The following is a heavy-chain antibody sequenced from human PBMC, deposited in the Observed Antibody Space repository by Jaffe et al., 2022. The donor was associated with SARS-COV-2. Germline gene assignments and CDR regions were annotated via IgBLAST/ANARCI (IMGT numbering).Heavy chain of an antibody. D-gene: IGHD3-10*01. CDR3: ARDHTYHGSFDH. CDR1: GDSMNSGTYY. Sequence: QVQLLESGPGLVKPSETLSLTCSVSGDSMNSGTYYWTWIRQPPGRGLEYIGYVSYTGSTNYNPSLKSRVTILVDTSKKQFSLKLSSVTAADTAVYYCARDHTYHGSFDHWGQGTLVTVSS. V-gene: IGHV4-61*01. CDR2: VSYTGST. J-gene: IGHJ4*02.